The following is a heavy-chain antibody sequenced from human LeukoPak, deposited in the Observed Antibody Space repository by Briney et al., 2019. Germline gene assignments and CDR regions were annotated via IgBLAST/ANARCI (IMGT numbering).Heavy chain of an antibody. J-gene: IGHJ4*02. CDR3: ARGRGWELPFHFDY. D-gene: IGHD1-26*01. CDR1: GFTFSSYG. CDR2: IWYDGSNK. Sequence: PGGSLRLSCAASGFTFSSYGMHWVRQAPGKGLEWVAVIWYDGSNKYYADSVKGRFTISRDNSKNTLYLQMNSLRAEDTAVYYCARGRGWELPFHFDYWGQGTLVTVSS. V-gene: IGHV3-33*01.